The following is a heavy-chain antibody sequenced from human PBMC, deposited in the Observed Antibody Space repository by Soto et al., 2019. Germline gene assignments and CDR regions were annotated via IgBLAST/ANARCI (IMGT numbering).Heavy chain of an antibody. V-gene: IGHV3-20*04. CDR1: GFTFDDYG. CDR3: ARGINYGYSFCHS. D-gene: IGHD5-18*01. J-gene: IGHJ4*02. CDR2: INWNGGST. Sequence: GGSLRLSCAASGFTFDDYGMSWVRQAPGKGLEWVSGINWNGGSTGYADSVKGRFIISRDNAKNSLYLQMSSLRAEDTALYYCARGINYGYSFCHSWGQGTLVTVSS.